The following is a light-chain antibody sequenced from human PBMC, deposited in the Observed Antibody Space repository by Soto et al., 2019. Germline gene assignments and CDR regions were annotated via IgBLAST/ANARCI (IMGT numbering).Light chain of an antibody. Sequence: QSVLTQPPSVSGSPGQSVAISCTGTSSDVGSYNRVSWYQQPPGTAPKVMIYEVSNRPSGVPDRFSGSKSGNTASLTISGLQHEEEADYYCSSYTSSNNYLLGTGTKVTVL. CDR3: SSYTSSNNYL. CDR1: SSDVGSYNR. J-gene: IGLJ1*01. CDR2: EVS. V-gene: IGLV2-18*02.